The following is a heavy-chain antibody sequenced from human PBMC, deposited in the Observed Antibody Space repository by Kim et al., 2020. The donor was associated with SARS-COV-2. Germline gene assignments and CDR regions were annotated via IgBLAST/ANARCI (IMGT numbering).Heavy chain of an antibody. Sequence: ASVKVSCKASGYTFTSYGISWVRQAPGQGLEWMGWISAYNGNTNYAQKLQGRVTMTTDTSTSTAYMERRSLRSDDTAVYYCARDYSQGGLIAVAGRRVFDYWGQGTLVTVSS. CDR2: ISAYNGNT. CDR1: GYTFTSYG. V-gene: IGHV1-18*01. CDR3: ARDYSQGGLIAVAGRRVFDY. J-gene: IGHJ4*02. D-gene: IGHD6-19*01.